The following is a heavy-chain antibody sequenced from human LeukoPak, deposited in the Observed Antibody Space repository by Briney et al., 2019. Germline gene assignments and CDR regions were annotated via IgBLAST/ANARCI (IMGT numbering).Heavy chain of an antibody. CDR2: MNPYSGNS. J-gene: IGHJ6*02. CDR3: ARSLAMVPGVITYYGMDV. D-gene: IGHD3-10*01. V-gene: IGHV1-8*01. Sequence: ASVKVSCKASGYTFLSYDINWVRQATGQGLEWMGWMNPYSGNSGYTQEFQGRVTMTRNTSANTAYMELSRLRAEDTAVYYCARSLAMVPGVITYYGMDVWGQGTTVTVSS. CDR1: GYTFLSYD.